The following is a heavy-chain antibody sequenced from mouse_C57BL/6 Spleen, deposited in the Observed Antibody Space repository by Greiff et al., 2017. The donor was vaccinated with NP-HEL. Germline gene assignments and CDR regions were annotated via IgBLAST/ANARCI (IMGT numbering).Heavy chain of an antibody. V-gene: IGHV7-3*01. CDR2: IRNKANGYTT. Sequence: EVKLVESGGGLVQPGGSLSLSCAASGFTFTDYYMSWVRQPPGKALEWLGFIRNKANGYTTEYSASVKGRFTISRDNSQSILYLQMNALRAEDSATYYCASHDYDGSMDYWGQGTSVTVSS. CDR1: GFTFTDYY. CDR3: ASHDYDGSMDY. D-gene: IGHD2-4*01. J-gene: IGHJ4*01.